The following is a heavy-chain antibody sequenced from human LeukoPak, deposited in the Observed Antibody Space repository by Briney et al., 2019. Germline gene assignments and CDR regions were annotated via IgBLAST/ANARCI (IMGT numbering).Heavy chain of an antibody. CDR1: GFTFSSYS. CDR3: ASRRSGWPNDAFDI. V-gene: IGHV3-48*01. CDR2: ISSSSSTI. Sequence: GGSLRLSCAASGFTFSSYSMNWVRQAPGKGLEWVSYISSSSSTIYYADSVKGRFTISRDNAQNSLFLQMEGLRVEDTAVYYCASRRSGWPNDAFDIWGQGTMVTVTS. J-gene: IGHJ3*02. D-gene: IGHD6-19*01.